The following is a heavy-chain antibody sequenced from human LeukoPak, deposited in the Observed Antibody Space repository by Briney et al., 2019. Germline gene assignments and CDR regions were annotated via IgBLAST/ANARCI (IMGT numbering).Heavy chain of an antibody. CDR1: GGSISSGGYY. D-gene: IGHD2-2*01. CDR2: IYYSGST. V-gene: IGHV4-31*03. CDR3: AREEPAAAYGMDV. J-gene: IGHJ6*02. Sequence: SETLSLTCTVSGGSISSGGYYWSWIRQHPGKGLEWIGYIYYSGSTYYNPPLKSRVTISVDTSKNQFSLKLSSVTAADTAVYYCAREEPAAAYGMDVWGQGTTVTVSS.